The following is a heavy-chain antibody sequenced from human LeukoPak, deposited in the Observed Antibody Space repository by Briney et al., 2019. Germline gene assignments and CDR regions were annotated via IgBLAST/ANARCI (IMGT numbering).Heavy chain of an antibody. V-gene: IGHV3-48*04. J-gene: IGHJ4*02. Sequence: GGSLRLXCAASGFTFSSYSMNWVRQAPGKGLEWVSYISSSGSTIYYADSVKGRFTISRDNAKNSLYLQMNSLRAEDTAVYYCARAKSSSWYSPDYWGQGTLVTVSS. D-gene: IGHD6-13*01. CDR3: ARAKSSSWYSPDY. CDR1: GFTFSSYS. CDR2: ISSSGSTI.